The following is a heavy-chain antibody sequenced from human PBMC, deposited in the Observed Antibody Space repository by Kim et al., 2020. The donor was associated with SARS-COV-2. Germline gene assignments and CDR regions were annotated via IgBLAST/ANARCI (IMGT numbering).Heavy chain of an antibody. J-gene: IGHJ4*02. Sequence: GGSLRLSCAASGFTLSNYWMYWVRQAPGKGLVWVSRINGDGSSTNYADSVKGRFTISRDNAKNTLYLQMNSLRAEDTAVYYCARVAPGGGWGQGTLVTVSS. D-gene: IGHD3-16*01. V-gene: IGHV3-74*01. CDR2: INGDGSST. CDR3: ARVAPGGG. CDR1: GFTLSNYW.